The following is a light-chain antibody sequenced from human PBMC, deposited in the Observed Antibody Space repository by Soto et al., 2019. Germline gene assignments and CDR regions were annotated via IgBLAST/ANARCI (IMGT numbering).Light chain of an antibody. J-gene: IGKJ2*01. V-gene: IGKV1-5*03. Sequence: DIQMTQSPSTLSASVGDRVTITCRASQSISSWLAWYQQKPGTAPKLLIYKASSLQSGVPSRFSGSGSGTEFTLTLIRLQPYDFATYYCQQYSIYPYTFGQGTKLEIK. CDR2: KAS. CDR3: QQYSIYPYT. CDR1: QSISSW.